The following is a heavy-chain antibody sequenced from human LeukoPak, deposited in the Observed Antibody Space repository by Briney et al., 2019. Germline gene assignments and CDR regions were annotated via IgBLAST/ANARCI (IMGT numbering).Heavy chain of an antibody. V-gene: IGHV3-23*01. J-gene: IGHJ6*02. CDR1: GFTFSSYA. D-gene: IGHD6-19*01. CDR3: ASHSSGWYSRTIYYYYGMDV. CDR2: ISGSGGST. Sequence: GGSLRLSYAASGFTFSSYAMSWVRQAPGKGLEWVSAISGSGGSTYYADSVKGRFTISRDNSKNTLYLQMNSLRAEDTAVYYCASHSSGWYSRTIYYYYGMDVWGQGTTVTVSS.